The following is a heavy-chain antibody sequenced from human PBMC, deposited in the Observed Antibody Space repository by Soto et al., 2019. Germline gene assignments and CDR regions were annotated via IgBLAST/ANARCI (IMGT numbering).Heavy chain of an antibody. V-gene: IGHV1-3*01. D-gene: IGHD5-18*01. CDR2: INAGNGNT. Sequence: ASVKVSCKASGYTFTSYAMHWVRQAPGQRLEWMGWINAGNGNTKYSQTFQGRVTITRDTSASTAYMELRSLRSEDTAGYYCARDGDGYSYGARYYYGMDVWGQGTTVTVSS. CDR3: ARDGDGYSYGARYYYGMDV. CDR1: GYTFTSYA. J-gene: IGHJ6*02.